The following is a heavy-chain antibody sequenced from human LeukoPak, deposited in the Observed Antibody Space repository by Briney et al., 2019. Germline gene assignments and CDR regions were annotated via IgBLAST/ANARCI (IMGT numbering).Heavy chain of an antibody. CDR3: AREDGEYDAFDI. CDR1: GYTFTGYY. D-gene: IGHD2/OR15-2a*01. Sequence: ASVKVSCKASGYTFTGYYMHWVRQAPGQGIEWMGWINPNSGGTNYAQKFQGRVTMTRDTSISTAYMELSRLRSDDTAVYYCAREDGEYDAFDIWGQGTMVTVSS. V-gene: IGHV1-2*02. J-gene: IGHJ3*02. CDR2: INPNSGGT.